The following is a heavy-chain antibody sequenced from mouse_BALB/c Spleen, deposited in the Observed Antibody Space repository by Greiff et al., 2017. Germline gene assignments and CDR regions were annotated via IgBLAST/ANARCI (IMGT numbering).Heavy chain of an antibody. V-gene: IGHV7-3*02. CDR3: ARDIRGRDYAMDY. Sequence: EVKLVESGGGLVQPGGSLRLSCATSGFTFTDYYMSWVRQPPGKALEWLGFIRNKANGYTTEYSASVKGRFTISRDNSQSILYLQMNTLRAEDSATYYRARDIRGRDYAMDYWGQGTSVTVSS. CDR1: GFTFTDYY. CDR2: IRNKANGYTT. J-gene: IGHJ4*01.